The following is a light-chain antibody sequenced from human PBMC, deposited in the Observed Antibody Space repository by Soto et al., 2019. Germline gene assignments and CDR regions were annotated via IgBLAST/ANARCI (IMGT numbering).Light chain of an antibody. Sequence: EIVLTQSPGTLSLSPGERATLSCRASQSVSSSYLAWYQQKPGQAPRLLIYGASNRATGIPDRFGGSGSGTDFTLTISRLEPEDFAVYYCQQYGSSPPFTFGQGTKVDIK. J-gene: IGKJ1*01. CDR3: QQYGSSPPFT. CDR2: GAS. CDR1: QSVSSSY. V-gene: IGKV3-20*01.